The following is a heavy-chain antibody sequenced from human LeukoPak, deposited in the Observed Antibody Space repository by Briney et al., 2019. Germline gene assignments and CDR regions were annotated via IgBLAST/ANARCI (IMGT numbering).Heavy chain of an antibody. J-gene: IGHJ5*02. V-gene: IGHV7-4-1*02. CDR1: GYTFINYA. CDR3: ARATVAAAGGNNWFDP. D-gene: IGHD6-13*01. CDR2: IDTNTGKP. Sequence: VASVKVSCKASGYTFINYAINWVRQAPGQGLEWMGWIDTNTGKPTYAQAFTGQFVFSLDTSVNTAYLQISSLKAEDIGVYYCARATVAAAGGNNWFDPWGQGTLVTVSS.